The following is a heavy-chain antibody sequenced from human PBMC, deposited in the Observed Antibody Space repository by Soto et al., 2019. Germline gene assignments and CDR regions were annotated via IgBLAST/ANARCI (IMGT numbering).Heavy chain of an antibody. CDR1: GGSISSCSNC. CDR3: ASWSGDYVSY. D-gene: IGHD4-17*01. J-gene: IGHJ4*02. CDR2: IYYSGST. Sequence: QLQLQESGPGLVKPSETLSLTCAVSGGSISSCSNCWGWIRQPPGKGLEWIGNIYYSGSTYYNPYLMRRPTRYVHTSKNPFSLKLSAVTAADTAVYYCASWSGDYVSYWGQGTLVTVSS. V-gene: IGHV4-39*01.